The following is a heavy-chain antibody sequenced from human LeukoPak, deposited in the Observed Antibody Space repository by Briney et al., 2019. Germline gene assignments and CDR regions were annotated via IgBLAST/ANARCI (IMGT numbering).Heavy chain of an antibody. Sequence: KPSETLSLTCAVYGGSFTGCYWGWIRQPPGKGLEWIGEINHSGSTNYNPSLKSRVTISVDTSKNQFSLKLSTVTAADTAVYYCARSPRYYYGAGRYFKPNYYYYMHVWGKGTTVTVSS. CDR2: INHSGST. CDR3: ARSPRYYYGAGRYFKPNYYYYMHV. D-gene: IGHD3-10*01. CDR1: GGSFTGCY. J-gene: IGHJ6*03. V-gene: IGHV4-34*01.